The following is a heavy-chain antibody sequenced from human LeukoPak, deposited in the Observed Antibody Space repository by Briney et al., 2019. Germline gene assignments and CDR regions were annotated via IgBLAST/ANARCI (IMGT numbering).Heavy chain of an antibody. CDR1: GFTFSSYA. D-gene: IGHD4-17*01. CDR3: AKSVESAVTTNPYFDY. J-gene: IGHJ4*02. CDR2: ISGSGGST. Sequence: GGSLRLSCAASGFTFSSYAMSWVRQAPGKGLERVSIISGSGGSTYYADSVKGRFTISRDNSKNTLVLQMNSLRAEDTAVYYCAKSVESAVTTNPYFDYWGQGTLVTVSS. V-gene: IGHV3-23*01.